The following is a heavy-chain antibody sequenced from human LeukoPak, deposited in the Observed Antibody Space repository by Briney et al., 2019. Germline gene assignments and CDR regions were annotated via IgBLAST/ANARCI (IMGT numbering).Heavy chain of an antibody. CDR2: ISWNSGSA. D-gene: IGHD5-12*01. Sequence: GGSLRLSCAASGFNFDDYSMHWLRQAPGKGLEGVSGISWNSGSAVYADSVKGRFTISRDNAKNSLYLQMNSLRTEDTALYYCAKARTYSGYDALDYWGQGTLVTVSS. J-gene: IGHJ4*02. CDR1: GFNFDDYS. CDR3: AKARTYSGYDALDY. V-gene: IGHV3-9*01.